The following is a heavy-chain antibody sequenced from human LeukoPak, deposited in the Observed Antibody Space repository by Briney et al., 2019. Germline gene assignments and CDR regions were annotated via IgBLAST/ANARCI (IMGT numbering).Heavy chain of an antibody. CDR3: AKDLYYYDSSGYLLGYYFDY. J-gene: IGHJ4*02. CDR2: IIPIFGTA. D-gene: IGHD3-22*01. V-gene: IGHV1-69*13. CDR1: GGTFSSYA. Sequence: SVKVSCKASGGTFSSYAISWVRQAPGQGLEWMGGIIPIFGTANYAQKFQGRVTITADESTSTAYMELSSLRSEDTAVYYCAKDLYYYDSSGYLLGYYFDYWGQGTLVTVSS.